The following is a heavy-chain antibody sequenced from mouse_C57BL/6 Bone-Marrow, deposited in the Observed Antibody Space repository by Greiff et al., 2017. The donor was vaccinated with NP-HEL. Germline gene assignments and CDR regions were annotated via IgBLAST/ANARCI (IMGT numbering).Heavy chain of an antibody. CDR1: GFTFSDYG. Sequence: EVMLVESGGGLVKPGGSLKLSCAASGFTFSDYGMHWVRQAPEKGLEWVAYISSGSSTIYYADTVKGRFTISRDNAKNTPFLQMTSLRSEDTAMYYCARNYYSNLPGYWGQGTSVTVSS. CDR2: ISSGSSTI. D-gene: IGHD2-5*01. CDR3: ARNYYSNLPGY. J-gene: IGHJ4*01. V-gene: IGHV5-17*01.